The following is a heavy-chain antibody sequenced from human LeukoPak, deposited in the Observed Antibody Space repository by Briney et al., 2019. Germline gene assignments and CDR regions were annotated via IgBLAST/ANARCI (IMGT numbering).Heavy chain of an antibody. D-gene: IGHD6-13*01. CDR3: AKDHRASGASSSYEY. V-gene: IGHV3-23*01. CDR1: GFTFSSYP. J-gene: IGHJ4*02. Sequence: GGSRSPSCPASGFTFSSYPMPWARQAPGKGLEWVPAISSSGGSTYYSDSVKGRFTISRDNSKNTLYLQMNSLRAEDTAIYFCAKDHRASGASSSYEYWGQGTLVTVSS. CDR2: ISSSGGST.